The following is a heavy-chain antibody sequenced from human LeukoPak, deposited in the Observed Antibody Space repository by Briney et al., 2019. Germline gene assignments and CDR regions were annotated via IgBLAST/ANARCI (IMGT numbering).Heavy chain of an antibody. V-gene: IGHV3-11*01. J-gene: IGHJ5*02. Sequence: PGGSLRLSCAASGFTFSDYYMSWIRQAPGKGLEWVSYISSSGSTIYYADSVKGRFTISRDNAKNSLYLQMNSLRAEDTAVYYCATASTVPAATFDPWGQGTLVTVSP. D-gene: IGHD2-2*01. CDR1: GFTFSDYY. CDR3: ATASTVPAATFDP. CDR2: ISSSGSTI.